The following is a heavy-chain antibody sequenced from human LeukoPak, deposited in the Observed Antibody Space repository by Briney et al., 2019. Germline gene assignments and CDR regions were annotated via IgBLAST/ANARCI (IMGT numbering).Heavy chain of an antibody. CDR3: ARDEGSGWFEYFQH. Sequence: GASVKVSCKASGYTFTNYAMNWVRQAPGQGLEWMGWINTNTGNPTYAQGFTGRFVFSLDTSVSTAYLQISSLKAEDTAVYYCARDEGSGWFEYFQHWGQGTLVTVSS. CDR1: GYTFTNYA. V-gene: IGHV7-4-1*02. D-gene: IGHD6-19*01. J-gene: IGHJ1*01. CDR2: INTNTGNP.